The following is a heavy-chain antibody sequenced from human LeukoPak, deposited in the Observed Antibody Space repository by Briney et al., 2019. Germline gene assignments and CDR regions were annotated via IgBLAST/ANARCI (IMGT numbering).Heavy chain of an antibody. V-gene: IGHV4-39*01. CDR2: MYYSGDT. CDR3: ARLRATLTVVVTLFDS. J-gene: IGHJ4*02. D-gene: IGHD3-22*01. CDR1: GGSISSGPYY. Sequence: PSETLPLTCAVSGGSISSGPYYWGWIRQPPGKGLEWIGSMYYSGDTYYKPSLQSRVTISGDPSKNQFSLKLSSVTAADTAVYYCARLRATLTVVVTLFDSWGQGTLVTVSS.